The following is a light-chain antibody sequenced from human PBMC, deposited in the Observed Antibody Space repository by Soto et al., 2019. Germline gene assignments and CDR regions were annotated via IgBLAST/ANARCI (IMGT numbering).Light chain of an antibody. V-gene: IGKV3D-11*02. J-gene: IGKJ1*01. CDR3: WQRYTTSGT. CDR2: CAA. Sequence: VMTQSPSSLSLSVGDRVTITCRASQSFSSYLNWYQQKPPQKPPNLFNCAASRAATVPDRCISSRGATKVFLTIIRREPEDDVVCYYWQRYTTSGTFGQGTKVDIK. CDR1: QSFSSY.